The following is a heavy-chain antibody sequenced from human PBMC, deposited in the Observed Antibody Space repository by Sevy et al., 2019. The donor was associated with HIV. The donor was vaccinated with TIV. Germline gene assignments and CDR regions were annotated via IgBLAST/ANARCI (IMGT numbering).Heavy chain of an antibody. CDR1: GGSFSGYY. CDR3: ARGDEAVAGGRLHYFDY. V-gene: IGHV4-34*01. CDR2: INHSGST. D-gene: IGHD6-19*01. J-gene: IGHJ4*02. Sequence: SEILSLTCAVYGGSFSGYYWSWIRQPPGKGLEWIGEINHSGSTNYNPSLKSRVTISVDTSKNQFSLKLSSVTAADTAVYYCARGDEAVAGGRLHYFDYWGQGTLVTVSS.